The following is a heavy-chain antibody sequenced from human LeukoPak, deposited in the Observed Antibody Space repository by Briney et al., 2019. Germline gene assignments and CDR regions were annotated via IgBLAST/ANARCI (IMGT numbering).Heavy chain of an antibody. D-gene: IGHD2-2*01. Sequence: GGSLRLSCAASGFDVSSKYMSWIRQAPGKGLEWVGRTRNKANRYTTEYAASVKGRFTISRDDSEKSLYLQMNSLKTEDTAVYYCGRVRYCSSTTCRGAFDIWGQGTMVTVSS. CDR3: GRVRYCSSTTCRGAFDI. CDR2: TRNKANRYTT. J-gene: IGHJ3*02. CDR1: GFDVSSKY. V-gene: IGHV3-72*01.